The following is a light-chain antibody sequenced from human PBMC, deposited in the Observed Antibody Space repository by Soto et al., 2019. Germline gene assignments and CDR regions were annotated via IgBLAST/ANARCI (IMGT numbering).Light chain of an antibody. CDR1: QSIISY. CDR3: PQSYSSPRT. Sequence: DIQMTQSPSSVSASVGDRVTITCQSSQSIISYLNWYQQKAGKAPQLLLYAASSLQSGVPARFSGSGSGTDFILSISSLHPEDSAIYYCPQSYSSPRTFGQGTKLEI. CDR2: AAS. J-gene: IGKJ2*01. V-gene: IGKV1-39*01.